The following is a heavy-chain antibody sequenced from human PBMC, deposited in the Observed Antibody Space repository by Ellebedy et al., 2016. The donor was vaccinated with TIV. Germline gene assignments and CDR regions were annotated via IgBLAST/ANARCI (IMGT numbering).Heavy chain of an antibody. D-gene: IGHD3-10*01. J-gene: IGHJ4*02. CDR2: IYPSDSDT. CDR3: ARHDAGPFGELSN. CDR1: GYSFPNYW. V-gene: IGHV5-51*01. Sequence: GESLKISXKGSGYSFPNYWIGWVRQMPGKGLEWMGIIYPSDSDTRYSPSFQGQVTISADKSINTAYLQWSSLRASDTAMYYCARHDAGPFGELSNWGQGTLVTVSP.